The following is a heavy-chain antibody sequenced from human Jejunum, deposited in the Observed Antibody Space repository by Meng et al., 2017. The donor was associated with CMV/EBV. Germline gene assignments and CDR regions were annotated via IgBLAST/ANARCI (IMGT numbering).Heavy chain of an antibody. CDR2: INEGGTRK. D-gene: IGHD2-15*01. CDR1: FSTYW. J-gene: IGHJ6*02. CDR3: ARGKDNVISGAFYYGVDV. V-gene: IGHV3-7*01. Sequence: FSTYWLNWVRRAPGKGLEWVANINEGGTRKNYVDSVEGRFTISRDNPKNSLYLQMKSLRDEDTAVYYCARGKDNVISGAFYYGVDVWGPGTTVTVSS.